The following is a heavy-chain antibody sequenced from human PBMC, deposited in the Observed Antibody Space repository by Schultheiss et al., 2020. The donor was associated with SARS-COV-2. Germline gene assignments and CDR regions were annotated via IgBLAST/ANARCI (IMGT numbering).Heavy chain of an antibody. CDR3: ARDHDSSAWYFAYFHH. V-gene: IGHV3-74*01. CDR1: GFTFSSYA. J-gene: IGHJ1*01. Sequence: GESLKISCAASGFTFSSYAMNWVRQAPGEGLEWVSSIKRDGSSTSYADSVKGRFTISRDNAKNTLYLQMNSLRAEDTAVYYCARDHDSSAWYFAYFHHWGQGTLVTVSS. CDR2: IKRDGSST. D-gene: IGHD6-19*01.